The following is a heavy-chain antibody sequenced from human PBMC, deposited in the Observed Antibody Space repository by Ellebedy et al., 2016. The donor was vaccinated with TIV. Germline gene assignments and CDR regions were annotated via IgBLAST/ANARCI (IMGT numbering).Heavy chain of an antibody. CDR1: GDSITSGGYY. V-gene: IGHV4-31*03. CDR2: IYYNGIT. CDR3: ARAHRGYDSGGYYPYNWFDP. Sequence: SETLSLXXTVSGDSITSGGYYWSWIRQHPGKGLEWIGYIYYNGITYYNPPLKSRVTISVDTSKSQFFLNLSSVTAADTAVYYCARAHRGYDSGGYYPYNWFDPWGQGTLVTVSS. J-gene: IGHJ5*02. D-gene: IGHD3-22*01.